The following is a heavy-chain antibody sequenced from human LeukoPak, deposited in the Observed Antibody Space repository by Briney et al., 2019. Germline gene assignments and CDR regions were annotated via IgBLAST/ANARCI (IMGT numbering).Heavy chain of an antibody. D-gene: IGHD1-26*01. Sequence: GGSLRLPCAASGFTFSSYEMNWVRQAPGKGLEWVSYISSSGSTIYYADSVKGRFTISRDNAKNSLYLQMNSLRAEDTAVYYCASLYSGSYWGGDYWGQGTLVTVSS. CDR3: ASLYSGSYWGGDY. CDR2: ISSSGSTI. J-gene: IGHJ4*02. V-gene: IGHV3-48*03. CDR1: GFTFSSYE.